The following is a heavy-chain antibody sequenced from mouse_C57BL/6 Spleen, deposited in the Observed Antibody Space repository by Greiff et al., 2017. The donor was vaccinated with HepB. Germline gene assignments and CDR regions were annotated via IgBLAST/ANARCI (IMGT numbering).Heavy chain of an antibody. CDR1: GFSFNTYA. CDR3: VRQTTTVVANWYFDV. J-gene: IGHJ1*03. V-gene: IGHV10-1*01. D-gene: IGHD1-1*01. Sequence: EVKLMESGGGLVQPKGSLKLSCAASGFSFNTYAMNWVRQAPGKGLEWVARIRSKSNNYATYYADSVKDRFTISRDDSESMLYLQMNNLKTEDTAMYYCVRQTTTVVANWYFDVWGTGTTVTVSS. CDR2: IRSKSNNYAT.